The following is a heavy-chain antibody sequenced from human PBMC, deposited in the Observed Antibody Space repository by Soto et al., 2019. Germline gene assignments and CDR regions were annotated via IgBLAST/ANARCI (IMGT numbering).Heavy chain of an antibody. CDR1: GFSFSSYA. CDR3: ARDAMSGVDTAMADYYYGMDI. V-gene: IGHV3-53*01. Sequence: WGSLRLSCAASGFSFSSYAMSWVRQAPGKGLEWVSVIYSGGSTYYADSVKGRFTISRDNSKNTLYLQMNSLRAEDTAVYYCARDAMSGVDTAMADYYYGMDIWGQGTTVTVS. D-gene: IGHD5-18*01. CDR2: IYSGGST. J-gene: IGHJ6*02.